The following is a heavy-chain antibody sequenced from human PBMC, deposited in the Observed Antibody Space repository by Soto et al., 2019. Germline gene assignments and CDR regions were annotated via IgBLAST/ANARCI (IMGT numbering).Heavy chain of an antibody. CDR3: ARGVSKIAVSGYFLLDR. J-gene: IGHJ5*02. CDR2: IIPIFGTA. V-gene: IGHV1-69*13. D-gene: IGHD6-19*01. Sequence: GASVKVSCKASGGTFSSYAISWVRQAPGQGLEWMGGIIPIFGTANYAQKFQGRVTITADESTSTAYMELSSLRSEDTAVYYCARGVSKIAVSGYFLLDRWGQETLVIVSS. CDR1: GGTFSSYA.